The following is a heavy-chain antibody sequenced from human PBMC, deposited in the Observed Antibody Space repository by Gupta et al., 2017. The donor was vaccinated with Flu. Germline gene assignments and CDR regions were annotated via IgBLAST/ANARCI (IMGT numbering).Heavy chain of an antibody. CDR1: GFTLGCYG. CDR2: IKQDGSEK. J-gene: IGHJ4*02. Sequence: EVQLVESGGGLVQPGGSLRPYCAASGFTLGCYGTSGVRQAPGKGLEWVANIKQDGSEKYYVDSVKGRFTISRDNAKNSLYLQMNSLRAEDTAVYYCARDFLGCSGGSCYSGVDYWGQGTLVTVSS. V-gene: IGHV3-7*01. D-gene: IGHD2-15*01. CDR3: ARDFLGCSGGSCYSGVDY.